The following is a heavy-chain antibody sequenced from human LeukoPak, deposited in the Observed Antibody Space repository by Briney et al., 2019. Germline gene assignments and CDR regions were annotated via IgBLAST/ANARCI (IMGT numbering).Heavy chain of an antibody. V-gene: IGHV1-2*02. Sequence: ASVSVSCKASGYTFTGYFMHWGRQARVQGLEWLGWINPNTGGTNYAQNFQGRVTMTRDTSISAAYMDLSRLTSDDTAVYYCARDYCGGDSLCFFDYWGQGTVVTVSS. D-gene: IGHD2-21*02. CDR3: ARDYCGGDSLCFFDY. CDR2: INPNTGGT. CDR1: GYTFTGYF. J-gene: IGHJ4*02.